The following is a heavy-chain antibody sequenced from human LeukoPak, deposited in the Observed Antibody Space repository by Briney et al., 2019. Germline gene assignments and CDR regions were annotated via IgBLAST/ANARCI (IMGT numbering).Heavy chain of an antibody. CDR1: GLIFSGYG. CDR3: AKDGETAMVRSSVMDV. V-gene: IGHV3-30*18. CDR2: ISYDGSKK. Sequence: GGSLRLSCAASGLIFSGYGMHWVRQAPGKGLEWVALISYDGSKKYYADSVKGRFTISRDNSKNTLHLQMNSLRAEDTAVYSCAKDGETAMVRSSVMDVWGQGTTVIVSS. J-gene: IGHJ6*02. D-gene: IGHD5-18*01.